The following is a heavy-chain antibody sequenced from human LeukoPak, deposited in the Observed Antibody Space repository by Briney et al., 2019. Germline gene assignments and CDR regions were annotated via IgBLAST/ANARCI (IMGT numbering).Heavy chain of an antibody. Sequence: GASVKVSCKASGYTFTGYYMHWVRQAPGQGLEWMGRINPNSGGTNYAQKFQGRVTMTEDTSTDTAYMELSSLRSEDTAVYYCATALRYYDSWSGYYTDYWGQGTLVTVSS. J-gene: IGHJ4*02. D-gene: IGHD3-3*01. V-gene: IGHV1-2*06. CDR3: ATALRYYDSWSGYYTDY. CDR1: GYTFTGYY. CDR2: INPNSGGT.